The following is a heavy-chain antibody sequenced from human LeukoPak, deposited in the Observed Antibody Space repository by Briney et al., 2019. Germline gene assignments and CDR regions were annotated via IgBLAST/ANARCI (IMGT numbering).Heavy chain of an antibody. Sequence: GRSLRLSCAASGFTFSSYGMHWVRQAPGMGLEWVAVISYDGSNKYYADSVKGRFTISRDNSKNTLYLQMNSLRAEDTAVYYCAKEVQDYYDSTQPSGMDVWGQGTTVTVSS. J-gene: IGHJ6*02. D-gene: IGHD3-22*01. CDR3: AKEVQDYYDSTQPSGMDV. V-gene: IGHV3-30*18. CDR1: GFTFSSYG. CDR2: ISYDGSNK.